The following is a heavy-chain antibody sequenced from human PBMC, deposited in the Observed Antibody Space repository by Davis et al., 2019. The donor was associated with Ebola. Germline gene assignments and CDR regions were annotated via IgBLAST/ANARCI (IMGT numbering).Heavy chain of an antibody. CDR1: GYTFTSYY. CDR2: ISAYNGNT. Sequence: ASVKVSCKASGYTFTSYYMHWVRQAPEQGLEWMGWISAYNGNTNYAQKLQGRVTMTTDTSTSTAYMELRSLRSDDTAVYYCARDRLAVAADYWGQGTLVTVSS. V-gene: IGHV1-18*04. CDR3: ARDRLAVAADY. J-gene: IGHJ4*02. D-gene: IGHD6-19*01.